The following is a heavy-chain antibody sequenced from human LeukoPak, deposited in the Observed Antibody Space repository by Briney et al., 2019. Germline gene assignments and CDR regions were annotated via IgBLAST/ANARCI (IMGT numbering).Heavy chain of an antibody. D-gene: IGHD6-13*01. CDR1: GGSISSYY. V-gene: IGHV4-4*07. J-gene: IGHJ6*02. CDR2: IYTSGST. CDR3: ARLPAAGPYYYYYGMDV. Sequence: SETLSLTCTVSGGSISSYYWSWIRQPAGKGLEWIGRIYTSGSTNYNPSLKSRVTMSVDTSKNQFSLKLSSVTAADTAVYYCARLPAAGPYYYYYGMDVWGQGTTVTVSS.